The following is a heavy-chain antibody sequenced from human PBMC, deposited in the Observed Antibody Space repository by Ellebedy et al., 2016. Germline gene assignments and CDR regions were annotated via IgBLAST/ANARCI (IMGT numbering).Heavy chain of an antibody. J-gene: IGHJ4*02. Sequence: GGSLRLSCAASGFTFSDYWMSWVRQAPGKGLEWVADIKEDGSENSYVDSVKGRFTISRDNSKNTLYLQMNSLTVEDTAVYYCAKGNAIPGPEPLDYWGQGTLITVSS. D-gene: IGHD1-14*01. V-gene: IGHV3-7*01. CDR3: AKGNAIPGPEPLDY. CDR1: GFTFSDYW. CDR2: IKEDGSEN.